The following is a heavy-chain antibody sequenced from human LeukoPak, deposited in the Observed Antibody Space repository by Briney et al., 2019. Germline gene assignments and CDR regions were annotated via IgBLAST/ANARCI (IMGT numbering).Heavy chain of an antibody. CDR3: AKALTTVTTYRPHDAFDI. CDR1: GFTFSSYG. Sequence: GGSLRLSCAASGFTFSSYGMSWVRQAPGKGLEWVSAISGSGGSTYYADSVKGRFTISRDNSKNTLYLQMNSLRAEDTAVYYCAKALTTVTTYRPHDAFDIWGQGTMVTVSS. J-gene: IGHJ3*02. CDR2: ISGSGGST. D-gene: IGHD4-17*01. V-gene: IGHV3-23*01.